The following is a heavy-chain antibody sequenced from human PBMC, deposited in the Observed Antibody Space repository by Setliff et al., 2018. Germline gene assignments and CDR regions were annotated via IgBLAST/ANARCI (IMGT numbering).Heavy chain of an antibody. CDR2: IYYSGST. V-gene: IGHV4-59*02. CDR1: GCAVSGDY. CDR3: ARDRGYNFWSGYSNAFDI. Sequence: SETLSLTCSVSGCAVSGDYWTWIRQPPGKGLEYIGYIYYSGSTNSNPSLKSRVTISVDTSKNQFSLNLSSVTAADTAVYYCARDRGYNFWSGYSNAFDIWGQGTMVTVSS. D-gene: IGHD3-3*01. J-gene: IGHJ3*02.